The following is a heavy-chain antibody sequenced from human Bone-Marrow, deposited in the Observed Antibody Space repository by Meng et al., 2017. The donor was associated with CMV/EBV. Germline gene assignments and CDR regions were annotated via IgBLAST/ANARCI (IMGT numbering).Heavy chain of an antibody. D-gene: IGHD3-16*01. CDR2: ISWNSGSI. J-gene: IGHJ3*02. CDR1: GFTFDDYA. Sequence: GGSLRFSFAPSGFTFDDYAMHWVRQAPGKGLEWVSGISWNSGSIGFADSVNGRFTISRDNTKNSLYLQMNSLRAEDTALYYCAKYVTYGVHAFDIWGQGTRVTVSS. V-gene: IGHV3-9*01. CDR3: AKYVTYGVHAFDI.